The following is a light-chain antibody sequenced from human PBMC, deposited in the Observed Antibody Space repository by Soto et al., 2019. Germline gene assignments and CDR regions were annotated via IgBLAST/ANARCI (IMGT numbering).Light chain of an antibody. CDR3: QQYYSIPPLT. V-gene: IGKV4-1*01. Sequence: DIVMTQSPDSLAVSLGERATINCKSSQSVLYSSNNKNYLAWYQQKPGQPPKLLIYWASTRESGVPDRFSGSGPGTDFTLTISSLQAEDVAVYYCQQYYSIPPLTFGGGTKVEIK. J-gene: IGKJ4*01. CDR1: QSVLYSSNNKNY. CDR2: WAS.